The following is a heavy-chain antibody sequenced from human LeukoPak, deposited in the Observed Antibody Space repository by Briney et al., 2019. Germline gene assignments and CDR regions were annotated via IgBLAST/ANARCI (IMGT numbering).Heavy chain of an antibody. Sequence: PGGSLTLNCSASGFTFSSYGMHWVRPAPGLGLEGVAFIRYGGSNNYYADSVKGRFTTSRATTTNTLYLQMISLRAEDTAVCYWANENITIFGVVIIRYISWGQRTLHTVPT. V-gene: IGHV3-30*02. CDR2: IRYGGSNN. J-gene: IGHJ5*02. CDR1: GFTFSSYG. CDR3: ANENITIFGVVIIRYIS. D-gene: IGHD3-3*01.